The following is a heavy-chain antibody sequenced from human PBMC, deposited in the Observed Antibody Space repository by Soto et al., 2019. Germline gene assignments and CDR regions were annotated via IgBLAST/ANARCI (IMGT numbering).Heavy chain of an antibody. V-gene: IGHV1-8*01. Sequence: QVQLVQSGAEVKKPGASVKVSCKASGYSFTSYDINWVRQATGQGLEWMGWMNPNSGNTGYAQKFQGRVTMTRNTSISTVHMELRSLRSEDTAVYYCARVSMGSSSEDFQHWGQGTLVTVSS. CDR1: GYSFTSYD. CDR2: MNPNSGNT. D-gene: IGHD6-6*01. CDR3: ARVSMGSSSEDFQH. J-gene: IGHJ1*01.